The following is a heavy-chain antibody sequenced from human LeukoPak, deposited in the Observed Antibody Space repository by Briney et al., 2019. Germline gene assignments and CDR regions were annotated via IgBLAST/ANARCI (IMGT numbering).Heavy chain of an antibody. Sequence: SETLSLTCTVSGGSISSYYWSWIRQPAGKGLEWIGRIYTSGSTNYNPSLKSRVTMSVDTSKNQFSLKLSSVTAADTAVYYCARDSGGYCSSTSCHYYYYYGMDVWGQGTTVTVSS. D-gene: IGHD2-2*01. CDR1: GGSISSYY. J-gene: IGHJ6*02. CDR2: IYTSGST. V-gene: IGHV4-4*07. CDR3: ARDSGGYCSSTSCHYYYYYGMDV.